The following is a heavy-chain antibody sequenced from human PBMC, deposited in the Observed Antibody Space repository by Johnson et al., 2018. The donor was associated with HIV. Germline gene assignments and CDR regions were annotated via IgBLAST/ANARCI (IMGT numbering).Heavy chain of an antibody. D-gene: IGHD3-22*01. CDR3: ARVLLPLYYDSSGYGAFDI. CDR2: ISWNSGSI. V-gene: IGHV3-9*01. J-gene: IGHJ3*02. CDR1: GFIFDDYT. Sequence: VQLVESGGVVVQPGGSMRVSCVVSGFIFDDYTMHWVRQAPGKGLEWVSGISWNSGSIGYADSVKGRLTISRDNAKNSLYLQMNSLRAEDTAVYYCARVLLPLYYDSSGYGAFDIWGQGTMVTVSS.